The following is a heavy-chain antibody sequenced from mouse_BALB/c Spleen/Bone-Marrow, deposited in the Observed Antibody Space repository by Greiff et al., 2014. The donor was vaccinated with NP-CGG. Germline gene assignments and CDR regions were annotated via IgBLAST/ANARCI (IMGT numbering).Heavy chain of an antibody. CDR2: ISSGSSTI. J-gene: IGHJ2*01. Sequence: DVQLQESGGGLVQPGGSRKLSCAASGFTFSSFGMHWVRQAPEKGLEWVAYISSGSSTIYYGDTVMGRFTISRDNPKNTLFLQMTSLRSEDTATYYCVRSGSSSGYLDYWGQGTTLTVSS. V-gene: IGHV5-17*02. D-gene: IGHD1-1*01. CDR1: GFTFSSFG. CDR3: VRSGSSSGYLDY.